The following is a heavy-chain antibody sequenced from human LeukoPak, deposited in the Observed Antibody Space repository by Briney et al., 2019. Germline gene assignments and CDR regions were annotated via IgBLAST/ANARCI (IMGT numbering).Heavy chain of an antibody. CDR3: ATPLPHGSDPSLYYYYMDV. Sequence: PGRSLRLSCAASGFTFDDYAMHWVRQTPGKGLEWVSGISWDSGDIGYADSVKGRFTISRDNAKNSLYLQMNSLRAEDTAVYYCATPLPHGSDPSLYYYYMDVWGKGTPVTISS. CDR2: ISWDSGDI. CDR1: GFTFDDYA. D-gene: IGHD3-10*01. V-gene: IGHV3-9*01. J-gene: IGHJ6*03.